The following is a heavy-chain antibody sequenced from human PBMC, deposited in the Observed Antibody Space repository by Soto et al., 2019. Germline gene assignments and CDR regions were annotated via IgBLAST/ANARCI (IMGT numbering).Heavy chain of an antibody. CDR3: ARDARITIFGVVTEYNWFDP. Sequence: SETLSLTCTVSGGSISSYYWSWIRQPPGKGLEWIGYIYYSGSTNYNPSLKSRVTISVDTSKNQFSLKLSSVTAADTAVYYCARDARITIFGVVTEYNWFDPWGQGTLVTVSS. D-gene: IGHD3-3*01. CDR1: GGSISSYY. J-gene: IGHJ5*02. V-gene: IGHV4-59*01. CDR2: IYYSGST.